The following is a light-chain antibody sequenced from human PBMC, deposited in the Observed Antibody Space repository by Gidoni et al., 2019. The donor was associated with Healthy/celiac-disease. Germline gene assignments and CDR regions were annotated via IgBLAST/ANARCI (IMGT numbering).Light chain of an antibody. CDR2: DVS. CDR3: SSYTSSSTPVV. V-gene: IGLV2-14*03. J-gene: IGLJ2*01. CDR1: SSDVGGYNY. Sequence: QSALTQPASVSGSPAPSITISCTGTSSDVGGYNYVSWYQQHPGKAPKLMIYDVSNRPSGVSNRFSGSKSGNTASLTISGLQAEDEADYYCSSYTSSSTPVVFGGGTKLTVL.